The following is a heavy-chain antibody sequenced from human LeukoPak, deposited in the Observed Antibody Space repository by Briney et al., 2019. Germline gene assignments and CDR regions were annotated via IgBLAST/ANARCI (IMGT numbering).Heavy chain of an antibody. Sequence: GGSLRLSCAASGFTFSSYEMDWVRRAPGKGLEWVSYIGRSGGSRYYADSVKGRFTSSRDNAKNSLYLQMNSLRVEDTAVYYCAREDGDAFDIWGQGTVVSVSS. CDR1: GFTFSSYE. CDR3: AREDGDAFDI. CDR2: IGRSGGSR. J-gene: IGHJ3*02. V-gene: IGHV3-48*03. D-gene: IGHD5-24*01.